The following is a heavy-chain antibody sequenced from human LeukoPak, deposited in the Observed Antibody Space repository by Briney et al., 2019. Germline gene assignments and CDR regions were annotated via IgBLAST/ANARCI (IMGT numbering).Heavy chain of an antibody. Sequence: GGSLRLSCAASGFTFSSYWMSWVRQAPGKGLEWVANIKQDGSEKYYVDSVKGRFTISRDNAKNPLYLQMNSLRAEDTAVYYCARETGSGIAARRDYFDYWGQGTLVTVSS. J-gene: IGHJ4*02. CDR2: IKQDGSEK. V-gene: IGHV3-7*01. CDR1: GFTFSSYW. D-gene: IGHD6-6*01. CDR3: ARETGSGIAARRDYFDY.